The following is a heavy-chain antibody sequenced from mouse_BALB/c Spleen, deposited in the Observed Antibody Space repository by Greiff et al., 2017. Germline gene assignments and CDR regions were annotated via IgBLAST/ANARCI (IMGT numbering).Heavy chain of an antibody. CDR2: IDPSDSET. D-gene: IGHD2-4*01. J-gene: IGHJ1*01. CDR3: ARRYTMSTPRSYWYIAV. V-gene: IGHV1-69*02. CDR1: GYTFTSYW. Sequence: QVQLQQPGAELVKPGAPVKLSCKASGYTFTSYWMNWVKQRPGRGLEWIGRIDPSDSETHYNQKFKDKATLTVDKSSSTAYIQLSSLTSEDSAVYFCARRYTMSTPRSYWYIAVWGAGRTGTVSS.